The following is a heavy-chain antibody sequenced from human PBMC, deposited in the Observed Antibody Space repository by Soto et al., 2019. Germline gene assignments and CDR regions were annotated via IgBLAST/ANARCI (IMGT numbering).Heavy chain of an antibody. CDR1: GGSISSGDYY. V-gene: IGHV4-30-4*01. CDR2: IYYSGST. Sequence: QVQLQESGPGLVKPSQTLSLTCTVSGGSISSGDYYWSWIRQPPGKGLEWIGYIYYSGSTYYNPSLQSRVTVSVDTAKNQFALKLSSVTAADTAVYYCARGWHYYDFWSGFDYWGQGTLVTVSS. CDR3: ARGWHYYDFWSGFDY. J-gene: IGHJ4*02. D-gene: IGHD3-3*01.